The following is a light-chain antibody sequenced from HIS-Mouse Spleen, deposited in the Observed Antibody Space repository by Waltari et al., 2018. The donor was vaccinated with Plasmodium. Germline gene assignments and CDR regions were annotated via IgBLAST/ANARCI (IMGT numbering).Light chain of an antibody. CDR3: QSYDSSLSGWV. CDR2: SNS. J-gene: IGLJ3*02. Sequence: QSVLTPPPPVSGAPGQRVPISYTASSSTIAAGYAVHWYPQLPGTAPKPIIYSNSKRPSGVPDRFSGSKSGTSASLAITGLQAEDEADYYCQSYDSSLSGWVFGGGTKLTVL. CDR1: SSTIAAGYA. V-gene: IGLV1-40*01.